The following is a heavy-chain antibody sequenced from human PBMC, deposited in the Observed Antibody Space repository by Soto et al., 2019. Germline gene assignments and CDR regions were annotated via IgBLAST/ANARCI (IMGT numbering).Heavy chain of an antibody. CDR3: ARDGITMVRGLYGMDV. J-gene: IGHJ6*02. Sequence: ASVKVSCKASGYTFTSYAMHWVRQAPGQRLEWMGWINAGNGNTKYSQKFQGRVTITRDTSASTAYMELSRLRSEDTAVSYCARDGITMVRGLYGMDVWGQGTTVTVSS. CDR2: INAGNGNT. V-gene: IGHV1-3*01. CDR1: GYTFTSYA. D-gene: IGHD3-10*01.